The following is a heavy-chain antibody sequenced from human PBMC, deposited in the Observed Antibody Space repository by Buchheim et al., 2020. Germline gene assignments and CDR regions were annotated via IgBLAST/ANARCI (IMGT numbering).Heavy chain of an antibody. V-gene: IGHV1-46*01. CDR2: INPSGGST. D-gene: IGHD3-22*01. Sequence: QVQLVQSGAEVKKPGASVKVSCKASGYTFTSYYMHWVRQAPGQGLEWMGIINPSGGSTSYAQKFQGRVTMTRDTSTSTVYMELSSLRSEDTAVYYCARDWFAYYYDSSGYYSIRYFDYWGQGTL. CDR3: ARDWFAYYYDSSGYYSIRYFDY. J-gene: IGHJ4*02. CDR1: GYTFTSYY.